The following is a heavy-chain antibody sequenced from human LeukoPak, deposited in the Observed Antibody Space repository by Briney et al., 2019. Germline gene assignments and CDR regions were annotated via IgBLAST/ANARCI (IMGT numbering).Heavy chain of an antibody. CDR2: LYHSGTI. V-gene: IGHV4-39*07. D-gene: IGHD4-17*01. CDR3: ARGYGDFRVEGRYFHS. CDR1: GDSLRTTTYY. J-gene: IGHJ4*02. Sequence: SETLSLTCTVSGDSLRTTTYYWNWIRQPPGKGLEWIGGLYHSGTIYYNPSLKSRVTISADKSKNHFSLKLTSVTAADTAVYYCARGYGDFRVEGRYFHSWGQGTLVTVSS.